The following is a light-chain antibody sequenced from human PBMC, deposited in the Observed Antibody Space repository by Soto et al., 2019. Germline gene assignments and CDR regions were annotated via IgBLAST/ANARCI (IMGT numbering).Light chain of an antibody. J-gene: IGKJ2*01. CDR2: LGS. Sequence: DIVMTQSPLSLPVTPGEPASISCRSSTSLLHSNGYNYLDWYLQKPGQSPQLLIYLGSNRASGVPDRFSGSGSGTDFTLKISRVESEYVGVYYCMQALQTPYTFGQGTKLEIK. CDR1: TSLLHSNGYNY. CDR3: MQALQTPYT. V-gene: IGKV2-28*01.